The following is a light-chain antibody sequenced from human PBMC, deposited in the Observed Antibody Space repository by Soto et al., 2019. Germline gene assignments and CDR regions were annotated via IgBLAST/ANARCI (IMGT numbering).Light chain of an antibody. J-gene: IGKJ1*01. CDR1: QSVSSSY. V-gene: IGKV3-20*01. Sequence: ETVLTQSPGTLSLSPGERATLSCRSSQSVSSSYLAWYQQKPGQAPRLLFYGASSRATGIPDRFSGSGSGTDFTLTISRLEPEDFAVYYCQQYSSSPWTFGQGTKVEI. CDR2: GAS. CDR3: QQYSSSPWT.